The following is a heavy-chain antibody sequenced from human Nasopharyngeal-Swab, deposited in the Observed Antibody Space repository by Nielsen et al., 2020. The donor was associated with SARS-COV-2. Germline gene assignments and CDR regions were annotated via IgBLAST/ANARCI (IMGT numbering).Heavy chain of an antibody. V-gene: IGHV3-49*03. CDR2: IRGSSHGGTS. CDR3: TREGYGDFGFMDV. Sequence: GGSLRLSCTASGFTFGDYALSWFRQPTGKGLEWVGVIRGSSHGGTSEYATSVKGRFSMSRDDSAGIVYLQMNSLKTEDTAKYYCTREGYGDFGFMDVWGQGTTVTVSS. CDR1: GFTFGDYA. J-gene: IGHJ6*02. D-gene: IGHD4-17*01.